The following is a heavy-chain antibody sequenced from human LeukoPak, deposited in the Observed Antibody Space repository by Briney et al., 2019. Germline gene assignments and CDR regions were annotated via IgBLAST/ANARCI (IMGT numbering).Heavy chain of an antibody. CDR2: ISAYNGNT. J-gene: IGHJ6*02. Sequence: ASVKVSCKASGYTFTSYGISWVRQAPGQGLEWMGWISAYNGNTNYAQKLQGRVTMTTDTSTSTAYMELRSLRSDDTAVYYCASRDCSSTSCYTGGDYYYYGMDVWGQGTTVTVSS. CDR1: GYTFTSYG. D-gene: IGHD2-2*02. V-gene: IGHV1-18*01. CDR3: ASRDCSSTSCYTGGDYYYYGMDV.